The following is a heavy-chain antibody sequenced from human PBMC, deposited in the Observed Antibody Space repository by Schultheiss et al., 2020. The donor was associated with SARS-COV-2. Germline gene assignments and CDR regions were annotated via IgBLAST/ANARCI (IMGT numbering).Heavy chain of an antibody. CDR2: ISGSGGST. J-gene: IGHJ4*02. D-gene: IGHD3-10*01. Sequence: GESLKISCAASGFTFSSYAMSWVRQAPGKGLEWVSAISGSGGSTYYADSVKGRFTISRDNSKNTLYLQMNSLRTEDTAIYYCAKDSGFRVDFDCWSQGTLVTVSS. V-gene: IGHV3-23*01. CDR1: GFTFSSYA. CDR3: AKDSGFRVDFDC.